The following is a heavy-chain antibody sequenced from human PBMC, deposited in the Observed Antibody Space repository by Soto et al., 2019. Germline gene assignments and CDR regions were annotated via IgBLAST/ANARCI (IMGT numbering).Heavy chain of an antibody. D-gene: IGHD5-12*01. CDR2: ISGSGSAT. Sequence: GGSLRLSCAVSGLTFTKYAMSWVRQAPGKGLEWVSAISGSGSATHYADSVKGRFTISRDNSKNTVSLQMNSLGVEDTAIYFCAKRSGFDSGLFDYWGQGTLVTVSS. CDR1: GLTFTKYA. CDR3: AKRSGFDSGLFDY. V-gene: IGHV3-23*01. J-gene: IGHJ4*02.